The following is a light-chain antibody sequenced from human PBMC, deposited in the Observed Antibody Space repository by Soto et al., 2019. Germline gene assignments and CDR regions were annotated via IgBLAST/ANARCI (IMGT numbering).Light chain of an antibody. V-gene: IGLV1-51*01. CDR1: TSNMGNNY. CDR2: DII. Sequence: QSVLTQPPPGVGAPGRKATISGSGRTSNMGNNYLSWYQQLPGTAPKLLIYDIIKQPSGIPDRFSGSKSGTSATLGITGLQTGDEADYYCGTWDSSLSALYVFGTGTKLTVL. J-gene: IGLJ1*01. CDR3: GTWDSSLSALYV.